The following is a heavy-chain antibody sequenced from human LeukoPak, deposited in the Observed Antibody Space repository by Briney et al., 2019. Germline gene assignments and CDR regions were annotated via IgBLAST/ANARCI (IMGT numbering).Heavy chain of an antibody. Sequence: SETLSLTCTVSGGSISAYFWGWIRQPAGKGLEWIGHIYSSGTTIYNPSLKSRVTMSVDTSKNQFSLKLSSVTAADTAVYFCASGSSGYDPWGQGTLVTVSS. J-gene: IGHJ5*02. D-gene: IGHD5-12*01. V-gene: IGHV4-4*07. CDR2: IYSSGTT. CDR1: GGSISAYF. CDR3: ASGSSGYDP.